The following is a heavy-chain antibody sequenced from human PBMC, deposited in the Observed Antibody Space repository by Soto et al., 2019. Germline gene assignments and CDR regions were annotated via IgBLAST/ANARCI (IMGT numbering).Heavy chain of an antibody. CDR2: IYHSGST. Sequence: QVQLQESGPGLVKPSETLSLTCAVSGYSISSGYYWGWIRQPPGKGLEWIGSIYHSGSTYYNPSLKSRVTISVDTSKNQFSLKLRSVNAADTAVYYCARDPRDDFWSGYPNYYYYGMDVWGQGTTVTVSS. V-gene: IGHV4-38-2*02. D-gene: IGHD3-3*01. CDR1: GYSISSGYY. CDR3: ARDPRDDFWSGYPNYYYYGMDV. J-gene: IGHJ6*02.